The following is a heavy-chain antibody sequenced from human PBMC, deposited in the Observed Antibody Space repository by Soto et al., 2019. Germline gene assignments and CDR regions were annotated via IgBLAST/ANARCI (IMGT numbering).Heavy chain of an antibody. CDR2: ITSNGGNT. CDR3: ARRIPFGYGTAV. D-gene: IGHD2-21*01. V-gene: IGHV3-64*01. J-gene: IGHJ6*02. Sequence: EVQLVESGGGLVQPGGSLRLSCAASGFTFSSYAMHWVRQAPGKGLEYVSVITSNGGNTDYASSVKGRFTISRDNSKNTLYLQMGGLRAEDMAEYYCARRIPFGYGTAVWGQGTPVTVSS. CDR1: GFTFSSYA.